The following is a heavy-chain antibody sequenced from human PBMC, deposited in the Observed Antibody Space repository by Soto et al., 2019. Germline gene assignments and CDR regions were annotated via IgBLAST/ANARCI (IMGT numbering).Heavy chain of an antibody. V-gene: IGHV3-30*03. CDR2: ISYDGSNK. J-gene: IGHJ6*02. D-gene: IGHD1-1*01. CDR1: GFTFSSYG. Sequence: QVQLVESGGGVVQPGRSLRLSCAASGFTFSSYGMHWVRQAPGKGLEWVAVISYDGSNKYYADSVKGRFTISRDNSKNTLYLQMNSLRAEDTAVYYCACLEVLYYYYYGMDVWGQGTTVTVSS. CDR3: ACLEVLYYYYYGMDV.